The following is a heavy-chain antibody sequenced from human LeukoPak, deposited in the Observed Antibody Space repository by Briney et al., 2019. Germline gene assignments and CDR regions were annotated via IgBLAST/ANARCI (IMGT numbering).Heavy chain of an antibody. CDR1: GFTFSSYG. J-gene: IGHJ4*02. D-gene: IGHD4-17*01. V-gene: IGHV3-30*02. Sequence: GGSLRLSCAASGFTFSSYGMHWVRQAPGKGLEWVAFIRYDGSNKYYADSVKGRFTISRDNSKNTLYLQMNSLRAEDTAVYYCAREEYGDYVFDYWGQGTLVTVSS. CDR2: IRYDGSNK. CDR3: AREEYGDYVFDY.